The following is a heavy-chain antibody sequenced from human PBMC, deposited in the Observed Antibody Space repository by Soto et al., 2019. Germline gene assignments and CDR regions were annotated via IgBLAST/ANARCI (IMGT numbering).Heavy chain of an antibody. J-gene: IGHJ6*03. V-gene: IGHV4-39*01. Sequence: PSETLSLTCTVSGGSISSSSYYWGWIRQPPGKGLEWIGSIYYSGSTYYNPSLKSRVTISVDTSKNQFSLKLSSVTAADTAVYYCAGYCSGGSCYVACYYYYYMDVWGKGTTVTVSS. CDR2: IYYSGST. D-gene: IGHD2-15*01. CDR3: AGYCSGGSCYVACYYYYYMDV. CDR1: GGSISSSSYY.